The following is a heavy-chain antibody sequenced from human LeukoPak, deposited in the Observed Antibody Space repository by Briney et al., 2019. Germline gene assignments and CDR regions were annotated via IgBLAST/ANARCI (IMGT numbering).Heavy chain of an antibody. CDR2: ISWNIGSI. J-gene: IGHJ4*02. V-gene: IGHV3-9*01. CDR3: AKGYFDWLFPFDY. Sequence: PGGSLRLSCAASGFAFYVYAMHSVRQAPREGLGWVSGISWNIGSIGYADSVKGRFTISRDNAKNSLYLQMNSLRAEDTALYYCAKGYFDWLFPFDYWGQGNLVTVSS. CDR1: GFAFYVYA. D-gene: IGHD3-9*01.